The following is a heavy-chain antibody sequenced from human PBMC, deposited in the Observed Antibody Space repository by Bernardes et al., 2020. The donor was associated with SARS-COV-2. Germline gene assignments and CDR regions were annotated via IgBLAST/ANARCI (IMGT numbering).Heavy chain of an antibody. CDR3: ARGREGNSRAMDV. CDR2: ICPGDSDL. V-gene: IGHV5-51*01. Sequence: GESLKISCQGSGYSFSNYWIGWVRQMPGKGLEWMGIICPGDSDLRYSPSFQGQVTISVDKSISTAYLHWSSLKASDSAIYYCARGREGNSRAMDVWGQGTTVTVSS. J-gene: IGHJ6*02. D-gene: IGHD6-13*01. CDR1: GYSFSNYW.